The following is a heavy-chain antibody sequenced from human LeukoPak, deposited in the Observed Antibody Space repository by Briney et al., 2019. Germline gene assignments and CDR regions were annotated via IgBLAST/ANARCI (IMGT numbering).Heavy chain of an antibody. CDR3: ARVGDYYDSSGYYSRSDYYGMDV. J-gene: IGHJ6*02. V-gene: IGHV4-59*01. CDR2: IYYSGST. Sequence: PSETLSLTCTVSGGSISSYYWSWIRQPPGKGLEWIGYIYYSGSTNYNPSLKSRVTISVDTSKNQFSLKLSSVTAADTAVYYCARVGDYYDSSGYYSRSDYYGMDVWGQGTTVTVSS. CDR1: GGSISSYY. D-gene: IGHD3-22*01.